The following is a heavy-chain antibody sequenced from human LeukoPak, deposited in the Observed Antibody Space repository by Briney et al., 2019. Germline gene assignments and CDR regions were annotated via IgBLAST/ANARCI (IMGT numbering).Heavy chain of an antibody. CDR1: GFTVSTNY. Sequence: GGSLRLSCAASGFTVSTNYMSWVRQAPGKGLEWVSVIYSGGSTYYADSVKGRFTISRDNSKNTLYLQMNSLGAEDTAVYYCARDSSVTLSFDYWGQGTLVTVSS. CDR3: ARDSSVTLSFDY. V-gene: IGHV3-66*01. J-gene: IGHJ4*02. D-gene: IGHD3-9*01. CDR2: IYSGGST.